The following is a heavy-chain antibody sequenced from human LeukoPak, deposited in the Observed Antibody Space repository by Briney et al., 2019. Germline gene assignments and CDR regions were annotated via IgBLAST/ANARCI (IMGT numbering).Heavy chain of an antibody. Sequence: GGSLRLSCAASGFTFSSYAMSWVRQAPGKGLEWVSAISGSGGSTYYADSVKGRFTISRDNSKNTLYLQMNSLRAEDTAVYYCAKRSGVLVQNWYFDLWGRGTLVTVSS. CDR3: AKRSGVLVQNWYFDL. CDR2: ISGSGGST. J-gene: IGHJ2*01. V-gene: IGHV3-23*01. CDR1: GFTFSSYA. D-gene: IGHD3-16*01.